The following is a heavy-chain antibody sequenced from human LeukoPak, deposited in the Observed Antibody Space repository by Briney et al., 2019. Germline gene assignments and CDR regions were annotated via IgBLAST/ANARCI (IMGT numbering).Heavy chain of an antibody. V-gene: IGHV3-7*01. CDR1: GFTFSSYW. CDR3: ASDSGYSYGFDY. J-gene: IGHJ4*02. D-gene: IGHD5-18*01. CDR2: IKQDGSEK. Sequence: GGSLRLSCAASGFTFSSYWMSWVRQAPGKGLEWVANIKQDGSEKYYVDSVKGRFTISRDNSKNTLYLQMNSLRAEDTAVYYCASDSGYSYGFDYWGQGTLVTVSS.